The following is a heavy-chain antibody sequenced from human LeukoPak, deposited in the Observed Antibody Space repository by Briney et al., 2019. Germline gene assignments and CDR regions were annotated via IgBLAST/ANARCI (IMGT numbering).Heavy chain of an antibody. V-gene: IGHV4-61*08. CDR1: GGSISSGGYY. D-gene: IGHD3-10*01. J-gene: IGHJ6*02. CDR2: IYYSGST. CDR3: ARRYYYDSGFYGMDV. Sequence: SETLSLTCTVSGGSISSGGYYWSWIRQPPGKGLEWIGYIYYSGSTNYNPSLKSRVTISVDTSKNQFSLNLSSVTAADTAVYYCARRYYYDSGFYGMDVWGQGTTVTVSS.